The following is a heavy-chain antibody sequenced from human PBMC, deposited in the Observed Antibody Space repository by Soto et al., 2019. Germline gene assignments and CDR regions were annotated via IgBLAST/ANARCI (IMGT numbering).Heavy chain of an antibody. CDR2: INRDSSEK. Sequence: GGSLRLSCAASGFTFSSYWMSWVRQAPGKGLEWVANINRDSSEKYYADSVKGRFTISRDNAKNSLYLQMNSLRAEDTAVYYCARGDYYGMDVWGQGTTVTVSS. V-gene: IGHV3-7*04. J-gene: IGHJ6*02. CDR1: GFTFSSYW. CDR3: ARGDYYGMDV.